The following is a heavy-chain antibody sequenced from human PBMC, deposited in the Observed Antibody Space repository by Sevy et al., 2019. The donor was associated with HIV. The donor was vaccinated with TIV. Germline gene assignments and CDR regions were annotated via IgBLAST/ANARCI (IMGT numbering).Heavy chain of an antibody. CDR3: ARDYYDSSGYSPNAFDI. CDR1: GYTFTGYY. J-gene: IGHJ3*02. CDR2: INPNSGGT. Sequence: ASVKVSCKASGYTFTGYYMHWVRQAPGQGLEWMGWINPNSGGTNYAQKFQGRVTMTRDTSISTAYMELSRLRSDDTAVYYCARDYYDSSGYSPNAFDIWGQGTMVTVSS. V-gene: IGHV1-2*02. D-gene: IGHD3-22*01.